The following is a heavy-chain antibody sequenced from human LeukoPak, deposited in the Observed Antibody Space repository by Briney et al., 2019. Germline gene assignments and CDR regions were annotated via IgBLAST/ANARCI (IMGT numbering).Heavy chain of an antibody. J-gene: IGHJ4*02. CDR1: GFTFSSYA. V-gene: IGHV3-23*01. CDR3: AKGSYNDFWSGYYLDY. D-gene: IGHD3-3*01. CDR2: ISGSGGST. Sequence: GSLRLSCAASGFTFSSYAMSWVRQPPGKGLEGVSAISGSGGSTSYADSVKGRFTISRDKSKNTLYLQMNCLRAEDTAVYYCAKGSYNDFWSGYYLDYWGQGTLVTVSS.